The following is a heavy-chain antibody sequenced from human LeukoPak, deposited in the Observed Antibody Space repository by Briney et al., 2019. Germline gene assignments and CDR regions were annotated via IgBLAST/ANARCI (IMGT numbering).Heavy chain of an antibody. CDR3: ARAGKNSRTYDF. Sequence: SETLSLTCTVSGGSINGYYWSWIRQPPGKGLEWIGNVYYSGSINYNPSLKSRITISVDTPKNVFSLSLRSVTAADTAVYYCARAGKNSRTYDFWGRGTLVTVSS. V-gene: IGHV4-59*01. J-gene: IGHJ4*02. CDR2: VYYSGSI. D-gene: IGHD2/OR15-2a*01. CDR1: GGSINGYY.